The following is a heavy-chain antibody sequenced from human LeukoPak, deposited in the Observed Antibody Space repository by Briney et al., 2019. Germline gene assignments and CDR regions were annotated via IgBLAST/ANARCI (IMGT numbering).Heavy chain of an antibody. J-gene: IGHJ4*02. CDR3: ARYVDTAMVTDY. CDR2: MNEDGSEK. Sequence: GGSLRLSCAASGLTFSSYWMCWVRQAPGKGLEWVANMNEDGSEKYYLNSVKGRFTISRDNAKNSVYLQMNSLRAEDTAVYYCARYVDTAMVTDYWGQGTPVTVSS. D-gene: IGHD5-18*01. V-gene: IGHV3-7*01. CDR1: GLTFSSYW.